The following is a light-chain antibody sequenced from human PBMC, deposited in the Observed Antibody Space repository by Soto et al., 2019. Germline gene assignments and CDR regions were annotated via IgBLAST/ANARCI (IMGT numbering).Light chain of an antibody. Sequence: ETVLTQSPGTLSQSPGERATLSCRASQSIRSNYLAWYRQTPGQAPRLLIYGASNRATGIPDRFSGSGSGTDFTLIISRLEPEDFALYYCQQYGSSPWTFGQGTKVEIK. CDR3: QQYGSSPWT. CDR1: QSIRSNY. J-gene: IGKJ1*01. V-gene: IGKV3-20*01. CDR2: GAS.